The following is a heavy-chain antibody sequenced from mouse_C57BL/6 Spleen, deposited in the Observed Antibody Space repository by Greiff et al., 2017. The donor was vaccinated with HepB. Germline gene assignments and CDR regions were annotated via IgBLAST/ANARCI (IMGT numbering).Heavy chain of an antibody. CDR1: GYAFSSSW. CDR2: IYPGDGDT. V-gene: IGHV1-82*01. CDR3: ASPFYGNYDYYAMDY. Sequence: QVQLKESGPELVKPGASVKISCKASGYAFSSSWMNWVKQRPGKGLEWIGRIYPGDGDTNYNGKFKGKATLTADKSSSTAYMQLSSLTSEDSAVYFCASPFYGNYDYYAMDYWGQGTSVTVSS. D-gene: IGHD2-10*01. J-gene: IGHJ4*01.